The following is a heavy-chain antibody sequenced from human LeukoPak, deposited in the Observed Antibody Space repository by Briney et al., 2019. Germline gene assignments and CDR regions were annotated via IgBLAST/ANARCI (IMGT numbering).Heavy chain of an antibody. CDR2: IWYDGSNK. J-gene: IGHJ4*02. V-gene: IGHV3-33*01. CDR3: ARDRWDCSGGSCYADY. CDR1: GFTFSSYG. Sequence: GGSLRLSCAASGFTFSSYGMHWVRQAPGKGLEWVAVIWYDGSNKYYADSVKDRFTISRDNSKNTLYLQMNSLRAEDTAVYYCARDRWDCSGGSCYADYWGQGTLVTVSS. D-gene: IGHD2-15*01.